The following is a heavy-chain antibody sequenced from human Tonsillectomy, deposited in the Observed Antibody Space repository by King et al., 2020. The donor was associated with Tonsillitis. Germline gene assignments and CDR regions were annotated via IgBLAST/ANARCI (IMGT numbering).Heavy chain of an antibody. CDR1: GGSISSYF. CDR2: MYYSGST. D-gene: IGHD3-10*01. CDR3: ARGTMVRGTGYWFDP. Sequence: VQLQESGPGLVKPSETLSLTCSVSGGSISSYFWTWIRQSPGKGLEWIGYMYYSGSTNYNPSLESRVTISVDTSKNKFSLKLSSVTAADTAVYYCARGTMVRGTGYWFDPWGQGTLVTVSS. V-gene: IGHV4-59*01. J-gene: IGHJ5*02.